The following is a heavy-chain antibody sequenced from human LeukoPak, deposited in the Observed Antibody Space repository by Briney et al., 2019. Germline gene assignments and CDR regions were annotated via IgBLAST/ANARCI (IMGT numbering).Heavy chain of an antibody. J-gene: IGHJ6*03. V-gene: IGHV4-59*01. D-gene: IGHD2-2*01. CDR2: IYYSGTT. Sequence: SETLSLTCTGSGGSISSYHWSSIRQPTGKGLEWIEYIYYSGTTNYNPSLKSRVTISVDTSKNQFSLKLSSVTAADTAVYYCARVRFASSPGGYYYYYMDVWGKGTTVTVSS. CDR3: ARVRFASSPGGYYYYYMDV. CDR1: GGSISSYH.